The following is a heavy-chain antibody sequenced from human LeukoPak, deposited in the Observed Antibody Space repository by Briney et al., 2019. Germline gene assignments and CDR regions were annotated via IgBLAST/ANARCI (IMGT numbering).Heavy chain of an antibody. D-gene: IGHD3-10*01. J-gene: IGHJ4*02. CDR2: IYTSGST. CDR3: ARHPYLHYYGSGAGGYFDY. V-gene: IGHV4-61*02. Sequence: SETLSLTCTVSGGSISSGSYYWSWIRQPAGKGLEWIGRIYTSGSTNYNPSLKSRVTISVDTSKNQFSLKLSSVTAADTAVYYCARHPYLHYYGSGAGGYFDYWGQGTLVTVSS. CDR1: GGSISSGSYY.